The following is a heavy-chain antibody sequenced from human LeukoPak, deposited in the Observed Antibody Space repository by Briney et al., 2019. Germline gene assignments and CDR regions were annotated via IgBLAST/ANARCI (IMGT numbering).Heavy chain of an antibody. CDR2: IYYSGNT. CDR3: AREVAALRGAFDI. J-gene: IGHJ3*02. Sequence: SETLSLTCTVSGDSISSSTYYWGWIRQPPGKGLEWIGSIYYSGNTYYNPSLKSRVTISVDTSKNQFSLKLSSVTAADTAVYYCAREVAALRGAFDIWGQGTMVTVSS. CDR1: GDSISSSTYY. D-gene: IGHD2-15*01. V-gene: IGHV4-39*02.